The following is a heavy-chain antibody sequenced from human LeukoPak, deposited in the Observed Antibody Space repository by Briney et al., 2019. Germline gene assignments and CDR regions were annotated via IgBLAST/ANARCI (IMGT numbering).Heavy chain of an antibody. CDR1: GYTFTGYY. V-gene: IGHV1-69*13. J-gene: IGHJ6*02. Sequence: WASVKVSCKASGYTFTGYYMHWVRQAPGQGLEWMGGIIPIFGTANYAQKFQGRVTITADESTSTAYMELSSLRSEDTAVYYCARPSNYYGSGSYYKPAYGMDVWGQGTTVTVSS. D-gene: IGHD3-10*01. CDR2: IIPIFGTA. CDR3: ARPSNYYGSGSYYKPAYGMDV.